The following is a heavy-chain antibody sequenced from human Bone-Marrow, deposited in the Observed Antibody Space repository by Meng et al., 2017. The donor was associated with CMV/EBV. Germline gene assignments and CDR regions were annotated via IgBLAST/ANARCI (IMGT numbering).Heavy chain of an antibody. V-gene: IGHV3-30*02. D-gene: IGHD3-3*01. CDR1: GFTFRSYG. J-gene: IGHJ6*02. CDR3: AKDYIGYYDFWSGYYTYYYYYGMDV. Sequence: GESLKIPCAASGFTFRSYGMHWVRQAPGKGLEWVAFIRYDGSNKYYADSVKGRFTISRDNSKNTLYLQMNSLRAEDTAVYYCAKDYIGYYDFWSGYYTYYYYYGMDVWGQGTTVTVSS. CDR2: IRYDGSNK.